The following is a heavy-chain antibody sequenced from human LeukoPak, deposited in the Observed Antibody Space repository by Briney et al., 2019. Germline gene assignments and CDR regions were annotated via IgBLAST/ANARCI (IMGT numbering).Heavy chain of an antibody. V-gene: IGHV1-18*01. CDR3: ARAPRLIVVVITPDY. J-gene: IGHJ4*02. CDR2: ISAYNGNT. CDR1: GYTFTSYG. D-gene: IGHD3-22*01. Sequence: ASVKVSCKASGYTFTSYGISWVRQAPGQGLEWMGWISAYNGNTNYAQKLQGRVTMTTDTSTGTAYMELRSLRSDDTAVYYCARAPRLIVVVITPDYWGQGTLVTVSS.